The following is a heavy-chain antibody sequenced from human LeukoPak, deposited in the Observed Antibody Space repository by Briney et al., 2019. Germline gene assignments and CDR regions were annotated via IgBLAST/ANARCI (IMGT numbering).Heavy chain of an antibody. V-gene: IGHV1-8*01. D-gene: IGHD5-18*01. CDR1: GYTFTSYD. CDR2: MNPNSGNT. CDR3: ARLRIPYYYYYMDV. Sequence: ASVKVSCKASGYTFTSYDINWVRQATGQGLEWMGWMNPNSGNTGYAQKFQGRVTMTRNTSISTAYMELSSLRSEDTAVYYCARLRIPYYYYYMDVWGKGTTVTVSS. J-gene: IGHJ6*03.